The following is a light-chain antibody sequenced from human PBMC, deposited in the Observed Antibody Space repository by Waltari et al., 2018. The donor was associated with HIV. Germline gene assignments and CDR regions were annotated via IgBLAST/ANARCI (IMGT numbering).Light chain of an antibody. CDR2: LGS. J-gene: IGKJ1*01. CDR3: MQALQTPKT. V-gene: IGKV2-28*01. CDR1: QSLLHRNGYHY. Sequence: DLVMTQSPLSLPVTPGEPASISCRSSQSLLHRNGYHYLEWYLPKPGQSPQLLIYLGSNRASGVADRFRGRGSGTEFTLKISRVEAEEVGVYYSMQALQTPKTFGQGTKVEIK.